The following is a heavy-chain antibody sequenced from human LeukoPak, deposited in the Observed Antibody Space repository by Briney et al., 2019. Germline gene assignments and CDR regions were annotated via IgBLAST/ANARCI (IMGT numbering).Heavy chain of an antibody. CDR3: AKDWAGDSSIL. D-gene: IGHD3-22*01. CDR2: IWSDGSNQ. J-gene: IGHJ4*02. CDR1: GFTFSTHV. V-gene: IGHV3-33*03. Sequence: GQSLRLSCAASGFTFSTHVMYWVRQAPGKGLEWVSLIWSDGSNQNSADSVKGRFNTSRNNSKNSLYLQMNSLRVEDTAVYYCAKDWAGDSSILWGQGTLVTVSS.